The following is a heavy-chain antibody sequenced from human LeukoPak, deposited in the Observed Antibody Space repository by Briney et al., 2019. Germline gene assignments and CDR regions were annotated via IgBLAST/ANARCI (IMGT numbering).Heavy chain of an antibody. D-gene: IGHD5-12*01. J-gene: IGHJ4*02. Sequence: GGSLRLSCAASGFTFSSYGMRWVRQAPGKGLEWVAVISYDRSNKYYADSVKGRFTISRDNSKNTLYLQMNSLRDEDTAVYYCARDRTHSGYIYLSDYWGQGTLVTVSS. CDR1: GFTFSSYG. V-gene: IGHV3-30*03. CDR3: ARDRTHSGYIYLSDY. CDR2: ISYDRSNK.